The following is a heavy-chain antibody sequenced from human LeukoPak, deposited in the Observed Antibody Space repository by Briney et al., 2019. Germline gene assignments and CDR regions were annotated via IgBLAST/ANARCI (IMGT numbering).Heavy chain of an antibody. Sequence: GGSLRLSCAASGFPFSSYALSWVRQAPGKGLEWVSAISGSGDTTYYADSVKGRFTISRANSKNTLYLQMNSLRAEDTALYYCARDLAPANYGDLEPLDSWGQGTLVTVSS. CDR1: GFPFSSYA. D-gene: IGHD4-17*01. CDR3: ARDLAPANYGDLEPLDS. V-gene: IGHV3-23*01. CDR2: ISGSGDTT. J-gene: IGHJ4*02.